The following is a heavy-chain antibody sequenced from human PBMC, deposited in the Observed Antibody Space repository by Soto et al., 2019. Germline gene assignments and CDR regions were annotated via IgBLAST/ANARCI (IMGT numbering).Heavy chain of an antibody. D-gene: IGHD1-1*01. CDR3: AHRDATGTTSYFVS. Sequence: QITLKEAGPTLVKPTETLTLTCTFSGFSFTTTRMGVGWTRQPPGKALEWLAIIYWDRENRYNPRLRRRLTLTEDTSNNQVVPTMTNMHPKDTATSYCAHRDATGTTSYFVSWGQGIPVTAAS. CDR2: IYWDREN. J-gene: IGHJ4*02. V-gene: IGHV2-5*02. CDR1: GFSFTTTRMG.